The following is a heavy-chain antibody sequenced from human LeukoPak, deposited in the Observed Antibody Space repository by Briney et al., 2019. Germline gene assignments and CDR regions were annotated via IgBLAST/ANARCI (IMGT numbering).Heavy chain of an antibody. Sequence: PGGSLRLSCAASGFTFSDFDMSWSRQAPGKGLEWVSYISRRGTTIYYADSVKGRFTISRDNAKPSLYLQLPSLRAEATAVYYCARDTTNFGYWGQGTLVTVSS. CDR3: ARDTTNFGY. D-gene: IGHD1-1*01. V-gene: IGHV3-11*01. CDR2: ISRRGTTI. CDR1: GFTFSDFD. J-gene: IGHJ4*02.